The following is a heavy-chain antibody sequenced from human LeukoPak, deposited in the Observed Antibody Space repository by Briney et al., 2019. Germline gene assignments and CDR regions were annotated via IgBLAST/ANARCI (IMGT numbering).Heavy chain of an antibody. CDR3: FRDRGWNIDL. Sequence: GGSLRLSCVASGFNFNTYWMHWVRQVPGKGLMSVSRIKTDGTYTNYAGSVKGRFTISRDSAKNTLYLQMHSLRVEDAAVYYCFRDRGWNIDLWGQGTLVTVSS. V-gene: IGHV3-74*01. CDR2: IKTDGTYT. J-gene: IGHJ5*02. D-gene: IGHD1/OR15-1a*01. CDR1: GFNFNTYW.